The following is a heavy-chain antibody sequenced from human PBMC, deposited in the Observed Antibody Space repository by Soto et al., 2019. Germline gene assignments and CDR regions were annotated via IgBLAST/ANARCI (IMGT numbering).Heavy chain of an antibody. Sequence: QVQLQESGPGLVKPSQTLSLTCTVSGGSISSGGYYWSWLRQHPGKGLEWIGYIYYSESTYYNPSLTSRVTTSVDTSKNQFSLKLSSVTAADTAVYYCARDLQYSRLFYGMDVWGQGTTVTVSS. D-gene: IGHD6-13*01. CDR3: ARDLQYSRLFYGMDV. V-gene: IGHV4-31*03. CDR1: GGSISSGGYY. CDR2: IYYSEST. J-gene: IGHJ6*02.